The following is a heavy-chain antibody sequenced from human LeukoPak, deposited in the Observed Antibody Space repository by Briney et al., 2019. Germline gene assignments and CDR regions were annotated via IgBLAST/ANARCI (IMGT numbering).Heavy chain of an antibody. J-gene: IGHJ5*02. D-gene: IGHD2-15*01. CDR1: GGSISRSDYY. CDR3: GRHSVRYCSGGSCSSYNWFDP. Sequence: TSETLSLTCTVSGGSISRSDYYWGWIRQPPGKGLEWIGSIYYSGSTYYNPSLKGRVTISVDTSEDQFSLILTSVTAADTAVYYCGRHSVRYCSGGSCSSYNWFDPWGQGTLVTVSS. V-gene: IGHV4-39*01. CDR2: IYYSGST.